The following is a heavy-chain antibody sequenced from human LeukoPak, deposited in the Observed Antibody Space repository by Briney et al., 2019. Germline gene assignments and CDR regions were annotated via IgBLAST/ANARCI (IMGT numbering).Heavy chain of an antibody. V-gene: IGHV4-39*01. D-gene: IGHD3-3*01. J-gene: IGHJ4*02. Sequence: SETLSLTSILSGGSISSSSYYWGWIRQPPGKGLEWIGSIYYSGSTYYNPSLKSRVTISVETSKNQFSLKLSSVTAADTAVYYCARRSITIFGVDYWGQGTLVTVS. CDR3: ARRSITIFGVDY. CDR2: IYYSGST. CDR1: GGSISSSSYY.